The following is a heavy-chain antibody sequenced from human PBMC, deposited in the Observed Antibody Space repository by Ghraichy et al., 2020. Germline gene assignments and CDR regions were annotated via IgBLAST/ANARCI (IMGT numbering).Heavy chain of an antibody. CDR3: ARANAFPGIAGTTRFRHWVGP. CDR1: GDSVSRNGAA. D-gene: IGHD1-7*01. CDR2: VYYRSEWNT. Sequence: SQTLSLTCAISGDSVSRNGAAWNWIRQSPSRGLEWLGRVYYRSEWNTDYGLSLKSRITINPDTSENQFSLHLNSVTPVYTAVDYCARANAFPGIAGTTRFRHWVGPWGQGTLVTVSS. V-gene: IGHV6-1*01. J-gene: IGHJ5*02.